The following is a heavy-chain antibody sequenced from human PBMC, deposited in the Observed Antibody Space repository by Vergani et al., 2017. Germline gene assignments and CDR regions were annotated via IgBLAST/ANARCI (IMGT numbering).Heavy chain of an antibody. CDR2: IYYSGST. V-gene: IGHV4-61*01. CDR3: ARVSISSWYSVTPRVHWFDP. CDR1: GGSVSSGSYY. D-gene: IGHD6-13*01. Sequence: QVQLPESGPGLVKPSETLSLTCPVSGGSVSSGSYYWSWIRQPPGKGLEWIGYIYYSGSTNYNPSLQSRVTISVDTSKNQFSLKLSSVTAADTAVYYCARVSISSWYSVTPRVHWFDPWGQGTLVTVSS. J-gene: IGHJ5*02.